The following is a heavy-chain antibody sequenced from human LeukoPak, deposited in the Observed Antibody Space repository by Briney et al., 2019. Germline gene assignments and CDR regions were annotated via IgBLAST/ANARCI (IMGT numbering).Heavy chain of an antibody. CDR3: ARDYYDSSGYFDY. CDR1: GFTFSSYA. D-gene: IGHD3-22*01. Sequence: PGGSLRLSCAASGFTFSSYAMPWVRQAPGKGLEWVAVISYDGSNKYYADSVKGRFTISRDNSKNTLYLQMNSLRAEDTAVYYCARDYYDSSGYFDYWGQGTLVTVSS. V-gene: IGHV3-30-3*01. J-gene: IGHJ4*02. CDR2: ISYDGSNK.